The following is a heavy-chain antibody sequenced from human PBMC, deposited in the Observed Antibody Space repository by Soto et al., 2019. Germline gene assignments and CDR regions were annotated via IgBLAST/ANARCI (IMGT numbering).Heavy chain of an antibody. D-gene: IGHD4-17*01. CDR1: GFTFSNYW. CDR2: VNSDGSST. V-gene: IGHV3-74*01. J-gene: IGHJ5*02. CDR3: DRGAGVNGDYEQWFTP. Sequence: EVQLVESGGGLVQPGGSLRLSCAASGFTFSNYWMHWVRQAPGKGLGWVSRVNSDGSSTSYADSVKGRFTISRDNVKHMLYLKMNTQRAEDAIVYHWDRGAGVNGDYEQWFTPWGQGTLVTVSS.